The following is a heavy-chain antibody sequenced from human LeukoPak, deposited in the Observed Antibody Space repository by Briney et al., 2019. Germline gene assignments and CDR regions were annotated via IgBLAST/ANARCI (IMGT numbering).Heavy chain of an antibody. J-gene: IGHJ4*02. CDR3: ARNYYDSSGYQEATFNY. D-gene: IGHD3-22*01. Sequence: GTSLRLSCAASGFTFSNYGMHWVRQAPGKGLEWVAGIWYDGGYKYYADSVKGRFTISRDNSKNTLFLQMGSLRAEDTAVYYCARNYYDSSGYQEATFNYWGQGTLVTVSS. CDR2: IWYDGGYK. CDR1: GFTFSNYG. V-gene: IGHV3-33*01.